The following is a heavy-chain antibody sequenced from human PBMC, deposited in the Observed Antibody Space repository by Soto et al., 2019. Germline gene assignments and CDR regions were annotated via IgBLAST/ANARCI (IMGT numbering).Heavy chain of an antibody. J-gene: IGHJ3*01. V-gene: IGHV1-46*03. CDR2: INPSGGST. CDR1: GYTFTHYY. D-gene: IGHD6-13*01. Sequence: ASVKVSCKASGYTFTHYYIHWVRQAPGQGLEWMGMINPSGGSTDYAQKFQGRVTMTTDTSTTTVYMELSSLRSDDTAVYYCTRVRSSTWGLDNIDFWGQGTMVTVSS. CDR3: TRVRSSTWGLDNIDF.